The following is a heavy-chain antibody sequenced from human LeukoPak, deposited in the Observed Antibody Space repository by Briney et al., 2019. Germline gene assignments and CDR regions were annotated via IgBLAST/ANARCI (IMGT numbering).Heavy chain of an antibody. CDR1: GGSISSYY. CDR3: ATDSKYGVDAFDI. Sequence: PSETLSLTCTVSGGSISSYYWSWIRKPPGKGLEWIGYFYYSGSTRYNPSLKSRVTISVDTSKNPFSLKVNSMTTADTAVYYCATDSKYGVDAFDIWGQGTMVTVSS. CDR2: FYYSGST. J-gene: IGHJ3*02. D-gene: IGHD2-21*01. V-gene: IGHV4-59*01.